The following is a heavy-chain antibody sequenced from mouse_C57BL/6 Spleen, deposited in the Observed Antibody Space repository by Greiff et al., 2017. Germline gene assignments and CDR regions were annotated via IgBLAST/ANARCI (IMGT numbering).Heavy chain of an antibody. Sequence: EVKLMASGGGLVKPGGSLKLSCAASGFTFSSYAMSWVRQTPEKWLEWVATISDGGSYTYYPDNVKGRFTISRDNAKNNLYLQMSHLKSEDTAMYYCAIDRGTGFAYWGQGTLVTVSA. CDR1: GFTFSSYA. D-gene: IGHD3-1*01. V-gene: IGHV5-4*01. CDR3: AIDRGTGFAY. J-gene: IGHJ3*01. CDR2: ISDGGSYT.